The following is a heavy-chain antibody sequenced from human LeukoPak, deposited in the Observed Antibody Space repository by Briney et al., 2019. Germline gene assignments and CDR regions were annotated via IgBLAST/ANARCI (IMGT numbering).Heavy chain of an antibody. V-gene: IGHV4-39*07. Sequence: PSETLSLTCTVSGGSISSSSYYWGWIRQPPWKGLEWIGSIYYSGSTYYNPSPKSRVTISVDTSKNQFSLKLSSVTAADTAVYYCARADYYGSGSYYLIDYWGQGTLVTVSS. D-gene: IGHD3-10*01. CDR3: ARADYYGSGSYYLIDY. CDR1: GGSISSSSYY. J-gene: IGHJ4*02. CDR2: IYYSGST.